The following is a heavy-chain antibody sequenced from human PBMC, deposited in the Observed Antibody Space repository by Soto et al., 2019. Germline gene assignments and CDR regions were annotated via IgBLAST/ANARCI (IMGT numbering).Heavy chain of an antibody. CDR2: ISSSSSYI. CDR3: ARSLVIRGNCDY. V-gene: IGHV3-21*01. Sequence: GGSLRLSCAASGFTFSSYSMNWVRQAPGKGLEWVSSISSSSSYIYYADSVKGRFTISRDNAKNSLYLQMNSLRAEDTAVYYCARSLVIRGNCDYWGQGTLVTVSS. J-gene: IGHJ4*02. D-gene: IGHD3-10*01. CDR1: GFTFSSYS.